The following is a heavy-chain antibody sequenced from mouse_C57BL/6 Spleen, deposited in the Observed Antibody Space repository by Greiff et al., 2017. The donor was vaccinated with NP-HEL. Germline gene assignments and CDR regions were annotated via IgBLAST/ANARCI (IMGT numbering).Heavy chain of an antibody. J-gene: IGHJ2*01. V-gene: IGHV1-69*01. CDR3: ARGGAAQAYFDD. CDR2: IDPSDSYT. CDR1: GYTFTSYW. D-gene: IGHD3-2*02. Sequence: VQLQQPGAELVMPGASVKLSCKASGYTFTSYWMHWVKQRPGQGLEWIGEIDPSDSYTNYNQKFKGKSTLTVDKSSSTAYMQLSSLTSEDSAVYYCARGGAAQAYFDDWGQGTTLTVSS.